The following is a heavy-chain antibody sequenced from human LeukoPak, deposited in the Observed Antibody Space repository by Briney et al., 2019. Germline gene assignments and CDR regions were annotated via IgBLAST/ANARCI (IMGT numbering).Heavy chain of an antibody. CDR3: ARGAGLDY. J-gene: IGHJ4*02. Sequence: ASVKVSCKASGYTFTGYYMHWVRQAPGQGLEWMGWINPNSGGTNYAQKFQGRVTMTRDTSTSTVYMELSSLRSEDTAVYYCARGAGLDYWGQGTLVTVSS. D-gene: IGHD6-13*01. V-gene: IGHV1-2*02. CDR2: INPNSGGT. CDR1: GYTFTGYY.